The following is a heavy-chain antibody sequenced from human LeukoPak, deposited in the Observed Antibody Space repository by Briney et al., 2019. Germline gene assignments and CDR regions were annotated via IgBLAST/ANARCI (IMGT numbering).Heavy chain of an antibody. Sequence: PSETLSLTCTVSGGSISSSRYSWGWIRQPPGKGLEWIGTIYDSGSTYYNPSLKSRVTISADTSKNQLSLRLSSVTAADTAVYYCARVDFGGYSYGYVDFWGQGTQVTVSS. CDR2: IYDSGST. CDR1: GGSISSSRYS. J-gene: IGHJ4*02. D-gene: IGHD5-18*01. V-gene: IGHV4-39*01. CDR3: ARVDFGGYSYGYVDF.